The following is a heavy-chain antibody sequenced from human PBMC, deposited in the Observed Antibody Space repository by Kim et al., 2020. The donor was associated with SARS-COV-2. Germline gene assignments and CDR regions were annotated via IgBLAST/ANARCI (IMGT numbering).Heavy chain of an antibody. CDR3: ARDDPGKGYFDWLTRYGMDV. J-gene: IGHJ6*02. CDR1: GGTFSSYT. CDR2: IIPILGIA. D-gene: IGHD3-9*01. V-gene: IGHV1-69*04. Sequence: SVKVSCKASGGTFSSYTISWVRQAPGQGLEWMGRIIPILGIANYAQKFQGRVTITADKSTSTAYMELSSLRSEDTAVYYCARDDPGKGYFDWLTRYGMDVWGQGTTVTVSS.